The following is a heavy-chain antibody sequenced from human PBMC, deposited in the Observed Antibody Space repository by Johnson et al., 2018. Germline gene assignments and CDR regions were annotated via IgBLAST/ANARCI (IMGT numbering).Heavy chain of an antibody. J-gene: IGHJ6*02. CDR3: ARDGDAKGPRDGMDV. D-gene: IGHD7-27*01. CDR2: ISSNGGST. V-gene: IGHV3-64*01. CDR1: GFTFSSYA. Sequence: VQLVETGGALVQPGGSLRLSCAASGFTFSSYALSWVRQAPGKGLEYVSAISSNGGSTYYANSVKGRFTISRANSKNTLYLQMGSLRAEDMAGYYCARDGDAKGPRDGMDVWGQGTTVTVSS.